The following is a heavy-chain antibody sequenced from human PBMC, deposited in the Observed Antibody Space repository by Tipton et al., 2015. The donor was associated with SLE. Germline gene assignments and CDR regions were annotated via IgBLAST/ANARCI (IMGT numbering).Heavy chain of an antibody. V-gene: IGHV4-59*11. Sequence: TLSLTCTVSGGSFSSHYWSWIRQPPGKGLGWIGYIYYSGSTNYNPSVKSRVTVSVDTSKTRVSLKLRSVTAADTAVYYCARRALSGYYYEYWGQGTLVTVSS. CDR1: GGSFSSHY. CDR2: IYYSGST. D-gene: IGHD3-10*01. CDR3: ARRALSGYYYEY. J-gene: IGHJ4*02.